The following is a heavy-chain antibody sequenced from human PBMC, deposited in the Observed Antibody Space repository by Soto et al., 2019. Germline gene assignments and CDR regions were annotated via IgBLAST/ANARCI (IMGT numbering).Heavy chain of an antibody. Sequence: GGSLRLSCAASGFTFSSYAMIWVRQAPGKGLEWVSAISGSGGSTYYADPVKGRFTISRDNSKNTLYLQMNSLRAEDTAVYYCAKDGGTGSYFDYWGQGALVTVSS. V-gene: IGHV3-23*01. D-gene: IGHD1-26*01. CDR1: GFTFSSYA. J-gene: IGHJ4*02. CDR3: AKDGGTGSYFDY. CDR2: ISGSGGST.